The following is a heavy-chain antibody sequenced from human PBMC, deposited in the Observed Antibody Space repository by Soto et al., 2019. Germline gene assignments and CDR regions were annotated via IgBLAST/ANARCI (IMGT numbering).Heavy chain of an antibody. Sequence: QVLLQESGPGLVQPSGTLSLSCAVSGDSISSHYFWGWVRQPPGKGLEWVGDISHRGSVNYNPSLQSRITLSMDKSKNQFSLRLNSVTAADTAVYYCARSVGWYAIDYWGQGTLVIVSS. J-gene: IGHJ4*02. CDR1: GDSISSHYF. V-gene: IGHV4-4*02. D-gene: IGHD6-19*01. CDR2: ISHRGSV. CDR3: ARSVGWYAIDY.